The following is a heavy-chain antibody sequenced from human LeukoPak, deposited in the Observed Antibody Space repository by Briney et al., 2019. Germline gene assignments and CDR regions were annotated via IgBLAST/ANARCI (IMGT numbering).Heavy chain of an antibody. J-gene: IGHJ4*02. CDR3: AKDRLKSYSGSYFPFDY. D-gene: IGHD1-26*01. V-gene: IGHV3-23*01. CDR2: IRGSGDST. Sequence: PGGSLRLSCAASGFTFSSYAMSWVRQAPGKGLEWVSGIRGSGDSTYYADSVKGRFTISRGNSKNTLYLQMNSLRAEDTAVFYCAKDRLKSYSGSYFPFDYWGQGTLVTVSS. CDR1: GFTFSSYA.